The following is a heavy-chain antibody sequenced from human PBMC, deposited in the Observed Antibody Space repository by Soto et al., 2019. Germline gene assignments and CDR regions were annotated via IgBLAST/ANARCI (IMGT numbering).Heavy chain of an antibody. V-gene: IGHV3-48*01. J-gene: IGHJ4*02. CDR3: TRDGGDGLLRFQYLTA. CDR1: GFTFSRYS. Sequence: DVQLVESGGGLVQPGGSLRLSCEGSGFTFSRYSMNWVRQAPGKGLEWVSYIIDSGGTTYYEDSVKGRFTISRDNVKNSLYLQMTSLRAEDTAMYYCTRDGGDGLLRFQYLTAWGLGTLVTVSS. D-gene: IGHD4-17*01. CDR2: IIDSGGTT.